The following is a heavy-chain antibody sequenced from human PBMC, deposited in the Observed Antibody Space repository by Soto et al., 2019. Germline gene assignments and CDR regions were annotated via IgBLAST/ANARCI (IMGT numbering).Heavy chain of an antibody. V-gene: IGHV3-73*01. CDR1: GFTFSGSA. Sequence: GGSLRLSCAASGFTFSGSAMHWVRQASGKGLEWVGRIRSKANSYATAYAASVKGRFTISRDDSKKTAYLQMNSLKTEDTAVYYCTRHIPTAEDAPNYYMDVWGKGTTVTVSS. CDR3: TRHIPTAEDAPNYYMDV. J-gene: IGHJ6*03. D-gene: IGHD2-21*01. CDR2: IRSKANSYAT.